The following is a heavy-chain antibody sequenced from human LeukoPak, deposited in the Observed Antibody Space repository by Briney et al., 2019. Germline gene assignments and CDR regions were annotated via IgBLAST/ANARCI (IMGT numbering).Heavy chain of an antibody. D-gene: IGHD2-21*02. Sequence: SSVKVSCKASGCTFSSYAISWVRQAPGQGLEWMGGIIPIFGTANYAQKFQGRVTITTDKYTSTAYMELSSLRSEDTAVYYCAREDGVTNGAFDIWGQGTMVTVSS. J-gene: IGHJ3*02. CDR2: IIPIFGTA. CDR1: GCTFSSYA. V-gene: IGHV1-69*05. CDR3: AREDGVTNGAFDI.